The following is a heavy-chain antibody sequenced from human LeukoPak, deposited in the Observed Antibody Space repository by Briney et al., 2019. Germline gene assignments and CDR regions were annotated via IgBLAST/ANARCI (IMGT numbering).Heavy chain of an antibody. Sequence: ASVKVSCKASGYTLTSYDINSVRQATGQGLEWIGWMNPNSGNTGYAQKFQGRVTITRNTSISTAYMELSSLRSEDTAVYYCARGSNLARGGNWFDPWGQGTLVTVSS. D-gene: IGHD3-10*01. V-gene: IGHV1-8*03. CDR2: MNPNSGNT. CDR1: GYTLTSYD. CDR3: ARGSNLARGGNWFDP. J-gene: IGHJ5*02.